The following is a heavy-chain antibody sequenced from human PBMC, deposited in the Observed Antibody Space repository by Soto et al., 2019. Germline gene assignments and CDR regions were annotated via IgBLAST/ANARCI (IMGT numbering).Heavy chain of an antibody. CDR2: ISGSGGST. Sequence: EVQLLESGGGLVQPGGSLRLSCAASGFTFSSYAMSWVRQAPGKGLEWVSAISGSGGSTYYADSVKGRFTISRDNSKNTLYLQMNRRRAEDTAVYYWAKGRGYCTSASCYVGSDYWGQGTLVTVSS. CDR3: AKGRGYCTSASCYVGSDY. V-gene: IGHV3-23*01. CDR1: GFTFSSYA. D-gene: IGHD2-2*01. J-gene: IGHJ4*02.